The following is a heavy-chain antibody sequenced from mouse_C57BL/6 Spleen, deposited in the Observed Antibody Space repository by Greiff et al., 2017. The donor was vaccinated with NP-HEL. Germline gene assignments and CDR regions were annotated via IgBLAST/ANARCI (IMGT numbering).Heavy chain of an antibody. D-gene: IGHD3-2*02. Sequence: EVKLEESGGGLVQPGGSMKLSCAASGFTFSDAWMDWVRQSPEKGLEWVAEIRNKANNHATYYAESVKGRFTISRDDSKSSVYLQMNSLRAEDTGIYYCTRRTAQAGSLAYWGQGTLVTVSA. CDR2: IRNKANNHAT. V-gene: IGHV6-6*01. CDR3: TRRTAQAGSLAY. CDR1: GFTFSDAW. J-gene: IGHJ3*01.